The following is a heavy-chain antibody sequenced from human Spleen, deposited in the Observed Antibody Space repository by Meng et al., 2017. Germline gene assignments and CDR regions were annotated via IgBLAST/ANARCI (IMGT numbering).Heavy chain of an antibody. J-gene: IGHJ4*02. CDR3: ARGTPGRSYSDY. CDR1: GGTFNSSA. V-gene: IGHV1-18*01. CDR2: LGAHDGDT. Sequence: QVQLVQSGAEVKKPGSSVKVSCKSSGGTFNSSAISWVRQAPGQGLEWMAWLGAHDGDTSHAPKFQGRVTVSADRPTATAYMELRSLRSDDTAVYYCARGTPGRSYSDYWGQGTLVTVSS. D-gene: IGHD3-10*01.